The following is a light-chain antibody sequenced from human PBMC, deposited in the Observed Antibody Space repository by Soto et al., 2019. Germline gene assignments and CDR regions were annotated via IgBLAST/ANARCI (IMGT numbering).Light chain of an antibody. J-gene: IGKJ4*01. V-gene: IGKV1-27*01. CDR2: AAS. CDR3: QKYNTATRT. CDR1: QDIRHF. Sequence: IQMTQSASALSASVGDRVTITCRASQDIRHFLAWYQHKPGRVPKLLIYAASTLQSGVPSRFSGSGSGTDFILTISSLQPEDAATYSCQKYNTATRTFGGGTTVEI.